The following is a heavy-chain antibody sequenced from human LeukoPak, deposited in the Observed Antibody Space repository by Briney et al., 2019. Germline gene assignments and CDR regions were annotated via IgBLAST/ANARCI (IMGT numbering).Heavy chain of an antibody. J-gene: IGHJ6*03. CDR2: MNDGGTI. CDR1: GGSFNIYY. D-gene: IGHD1-7*01. CDR3: ARRWNYGRNSYIDV. Sequence: SETLSLTCAVYGGSFNIYYWSWIRQSPEKGLEWIGEMNDGGTINYNPSLLSRVTVSLDRSKNQFSLKLTSVTTADTAVYYCARRWNYGRNSYIDVWGNGATVTLSS. V-gene: IGHV4-34*01.